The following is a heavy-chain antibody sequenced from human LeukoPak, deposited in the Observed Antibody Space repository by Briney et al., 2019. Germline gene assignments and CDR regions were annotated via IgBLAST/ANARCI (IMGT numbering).Heavy chain of an antibody. CDR1: GITFNSYG. V-gene: IGHV3-23*01. CDR3: AQRGTVTRGFDY. D-gene: IGHD4-17*01. Sequence: PGGSLRLSCTASGITFNSYGMSWVRQAPGKGLEWVSGISSSGGNTYYADSAKGRFTVSRGNSKNTLYLQMNSLSAEDTAVYYCAQRGTVTRGFDYWGQGTLVTVSS. J-gene: IGHJ4*02. CDR2: ISSSGGNT.